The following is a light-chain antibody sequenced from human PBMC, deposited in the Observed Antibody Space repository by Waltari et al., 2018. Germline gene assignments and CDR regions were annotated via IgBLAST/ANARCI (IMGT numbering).Light chain of an antibody. Sequence: ETVLTQFPATLSVSLGDRATLSCRASRNISSYLAWYQPKSGQAPRLLIHDAATRATGIPARFSGSGSGTDFTLTISSLQSEDYAVYYCQQYNHWPRTFGQGTKVDIK. J-gene: IGKJ1*01. CDR2: DAA. V-gene: IGKV3-15*01. CDR1: RNISSY. CDR3: QQYNHWPRT.